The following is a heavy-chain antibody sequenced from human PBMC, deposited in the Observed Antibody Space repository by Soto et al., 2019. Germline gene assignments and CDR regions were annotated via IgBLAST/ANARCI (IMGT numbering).Heavy chain of an antibody. Sequence: TLSLTCTVSGGSMRGDYRSWIRQPPGKGLEWIGYFYSTANTNYNPSLKSRVTISTDTSKSQFSLRLSSVTAADSAVYFCARDLLHGCSYCGLDVWGQGTTVTVSS. V-gene: IGHV4-59*13. CDR2: FYSTANT. J-gene: IGHJ6*02. CDR1: GGSMRGDY. D-gene: IGHD2-15*01. CDR3: ARDLLHGCSYCGLDV.